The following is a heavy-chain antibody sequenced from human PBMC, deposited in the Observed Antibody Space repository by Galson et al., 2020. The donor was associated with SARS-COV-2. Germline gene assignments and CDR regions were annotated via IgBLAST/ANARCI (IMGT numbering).Heavy chain of an antibody. D-gene: IGHD2-15*01. CDR2: IDQDGSEK. V-gene: IGHV3-7*05. CDR3: ARGRRVVGGVPIYYGDY. J-gene: IGHJ4*02. CDR1: EFTFSSFW. Sequence: GGSLRLSCAASEFTFSSFWMSWVRQAPGKGLEWVANIDQDGSEKYYVDSVKGRFTISRDNAKNSLYLQMNSLRAEDTAVYYCARGRRVVGGVPIYYGDYWCQGTLFIVSS.